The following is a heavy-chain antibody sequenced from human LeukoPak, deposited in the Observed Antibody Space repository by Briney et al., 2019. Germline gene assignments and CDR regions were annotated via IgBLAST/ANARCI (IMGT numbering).Heavy chain of an antibody. CDR3: AREDLYCSSTSCYPNWFDP. CDR2: IYTSGST. D-gene: IGHD2-2*01. V-gene: IGHV4-4*07. Sequence: SETLSLTCTVSGGSISSYYWSWIWQPAGKGLEWIGRIYTSGSTNYNPSLKSRVTMSVDTSKNQFSLKLSSVTAADTAVYYCAREDLYCSSTSCYPNWFDPWGQGTLVTVSS. J-gene: IGHJ5*02. CDR1: GGSISSYY.